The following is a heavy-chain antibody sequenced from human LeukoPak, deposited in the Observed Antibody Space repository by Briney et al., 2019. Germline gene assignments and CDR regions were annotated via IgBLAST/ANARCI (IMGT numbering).Heavy chain of an antibody. CDR3: ARGKVVTAIPYWFDP. V-gene: IGHV3-30*07. CDR2: ISYDGSNK. CDR1: GFTFSSYA. D-gene: IGHD2-21*02. J-gene: IGHJ5*02. Sequence: GRSLRLSCAASGFTFSSYAMHWVRQAPGKGLEWVAVISYDGSNKYYADSVKGRFTISRDNSKNTLYLQMNSLRAEDTALYYCARGKVVTAIPYWFDPWGQGTLVTVSS.